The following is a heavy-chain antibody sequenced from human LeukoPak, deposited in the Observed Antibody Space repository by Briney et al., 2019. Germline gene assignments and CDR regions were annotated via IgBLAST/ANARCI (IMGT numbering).Heavy chain of an antibody. J-gene: IGHJ4*02. Sequence: AGGSLRLSRAPARFTFDDYGMSGVRQAPGKGREWVSGINWNGGSTGYADSVKGRFTLYRDHAKNSLYLQMNSLRAEDTALYYCARGRGVVTATYYFDYWGQGTLVTVSS. CDR3: ARGRGVVTATYYFDY. D-gene: IGHD2-21*02. V-gene: IGHV3-20*04. CDR2: INWNGGST. CDR1: RFTFDDYG.